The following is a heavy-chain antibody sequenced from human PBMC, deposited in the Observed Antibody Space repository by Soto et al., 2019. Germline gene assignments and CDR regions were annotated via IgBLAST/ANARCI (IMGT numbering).Heavy chain of an antibody. Sequence: SVSNAWMNWVRQAPGKGLEWVGRIKSKTDGGTTDYAAPVKGRFTISRDDSKNTLYLQMNSLKTDDTAVYYCTTRRYFDWLYDYWGQGTLVTVSS. V-gene: IGHV3-15*07. CDR1: SVSNAW. D-gene: IGHD3-9*01. CDR3: TTRRYFDWLYDY. CDR2: IKSKTDGGTT. J-gene: IGHJ4*02.